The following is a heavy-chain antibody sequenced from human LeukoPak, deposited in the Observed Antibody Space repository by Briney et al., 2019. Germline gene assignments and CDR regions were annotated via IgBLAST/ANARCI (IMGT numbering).Heavy chain of an antibody. CDR3: VRGRSGSYFDY. CDR1: EFTFSSYT. CDR2: ISTSSSYI. D-gene: IGHD3-22*01. J-gene: IGHJ4*02. Sequence: PGGSLRLSCAASEFTFSSYTMNWVRQAPGKGLEWVSSISTSSSYIYYADSVKGRFTISRDNAKNSLYLQMNSLRAEDTAVYYCVRGRSGSYFDYWGQGTLVTVSS. V-gene: IGHV3-21*01.